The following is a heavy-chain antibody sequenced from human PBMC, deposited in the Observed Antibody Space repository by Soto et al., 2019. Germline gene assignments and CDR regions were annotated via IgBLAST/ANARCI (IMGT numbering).Heavy chain of an antibody. V-gene: IGHV3-33*01. CDR1: GFTFSSYG. CDR3: ARDLARYFDWLRQPQGRYYYYGMDV. CDR2: IWYDGSNK. Sequence: GGSLRLSCAASGFTFSSYGMHWVRQAPGKGLEWVAVIWYDGSNKYYADSVKGRFTISRDNSKNTLYLQMNSLRAEDTAVYYCARDLARYFDWLRQPQGRYYYYGMDVWGQGTTVTVSS. J-gene: IGHJ6*02. D-gene: IGHD3-9*01.